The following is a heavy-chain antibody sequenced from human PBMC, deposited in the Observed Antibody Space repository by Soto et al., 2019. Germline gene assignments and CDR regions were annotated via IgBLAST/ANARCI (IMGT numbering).Heavy chain of an antibody. Sequence: SEKVSLTCNFSGYALTIGQQRRWIPHRPMKGLEWIGAIYHNESTYFNPSLKNRVTINPDTSKNQFSLQLNSVTPEDTAVYYCARSGSGSSHSKPTNWFDPWGQGTLVTVSS. CDR2: IYHNEST. CDR3: ARSGSGSSHSKPTNWFDP. V-gene: IGHV4-38-2*02. J-gene: IGHJ5*02. CDR1: GYALTIGQQ. D-gene: IGHD3-10*01.